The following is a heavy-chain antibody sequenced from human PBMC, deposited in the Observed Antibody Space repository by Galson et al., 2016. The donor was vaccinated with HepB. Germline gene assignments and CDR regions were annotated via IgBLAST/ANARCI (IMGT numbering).Heavy chain of an antibody. V-gene: IGHV3-7*03. J-gene: IGHJ4*02. CDR3: ARDHISGRGPFFDY. CDR2: IKEDGSST. Sequence: SLRLSCAASGFTFSRSWMTWVRQAPGRGLEWLANIKEDGSSTNHVDSVKGRFTISRDNAKTSLYLQMNSLRAEDTAGYYCARDHISGRGPFFDYWGQGIPVTVSS. D-gene: IGHD5-12*01. CDR1: GFTFSRSW.